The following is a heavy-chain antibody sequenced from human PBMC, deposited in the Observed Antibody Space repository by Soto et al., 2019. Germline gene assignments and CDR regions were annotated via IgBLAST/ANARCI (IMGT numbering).Heavy chain of an antibody. V-gene: IGHV4-59*08. CDR1: GGSIRSYY. CDR3: ARSFSSSWILVDS. Sequence: SETLSLTCSFSGGSIRSYYWNWIRQPPGKGLEWIGYVHYSGSTKYSPSLKSRLTISVDTSMNQFSLDLSSVTAADTAVYYCARSFSSSWILVDSWGQGTLVTVS. CDR2: VHYSGST. J-gene: IGHJ4*02. D-gene: IGHD6-13*01.